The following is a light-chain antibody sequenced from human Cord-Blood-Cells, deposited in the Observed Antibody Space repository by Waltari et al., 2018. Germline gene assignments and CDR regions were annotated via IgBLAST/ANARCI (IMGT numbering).Light chain of an antibody. J-gene: IGLJ3*02. V-gene: IGLV1-47*01. CDR1: SSNLGSNS. CDR2: RNN. CDR3: AAWDDSLSGPV. Sequence: QSVLTQTHSASGTHGQRVTISSSGSSSNLGSNSVYWYQQLLGTSPKLLIYRNNQRPSGVPDRFSGSKSGTSASLAISGLRSEDEADYYCAAWDDSLSGPVFGGGTKLTVL.